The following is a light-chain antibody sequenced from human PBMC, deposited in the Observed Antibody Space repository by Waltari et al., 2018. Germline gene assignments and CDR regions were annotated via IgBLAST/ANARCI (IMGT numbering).Light chain of an antibody. CDR2: GVS. CDR3: QQYNDWPPVT. CDR1: QSVSSN. V-gene: IGKV3-15*01. J-gene: IGKJ4*01. Sequence: TVMTPSAVALSVSPGERATLSCRASQSVSSNLAWYQQKPGQAPRLLIYGVSTRATGIPARFSGSGSGTEFTLTISSLQSEDFAVYYCQQYNDWPPVTFGGGTKVEIK.